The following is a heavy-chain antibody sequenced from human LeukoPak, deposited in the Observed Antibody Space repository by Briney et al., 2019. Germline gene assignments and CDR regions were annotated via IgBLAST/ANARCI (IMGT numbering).Heavy chain of an antibody. V-gene: IGHV1-69*13. Sequence: SVKVSCKASGGTFSSYAISWVRQAPGQGLEWMEGIIPIFGTANYAQKFQGRVTITADESTSTAYMELSSLRSEDTAVYYCARESRDGYNSVWGQGTLVTASS. D-gene: IGHD5-24*01. CDR2: IIPIFGTA. J-gene: IGHJ4*02. CDR1: GGTFSSYA. CDR3: ARESRDGYNSV.